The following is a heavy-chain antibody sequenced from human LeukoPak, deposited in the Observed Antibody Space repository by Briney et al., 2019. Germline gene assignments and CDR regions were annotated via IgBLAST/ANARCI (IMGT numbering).Heavy chain of an antibody. CDR2: IYYSGST. CDR1: GGSISSGDYY. Sequence: PSQTLSLTCTVSGGSISSGDYYWSWIRQPPGKGLEWIGYIYYSGSTYYNPSLKSRVTISVDTSKNQFSLKLSSVTAADTAVYYCARNPPLDYGDYVAWFDPWGQGTLVTVSS. CDR3: ARNPPLDYGDYVAWFDP. V-gene: IGHV4-30-4*08. J-gene: IGHJ5*02. D-gene: IGHD4-17*01.